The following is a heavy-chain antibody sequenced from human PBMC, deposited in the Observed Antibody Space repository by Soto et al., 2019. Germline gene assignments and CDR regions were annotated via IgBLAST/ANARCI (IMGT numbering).Heavy chain of an antibody. V-gene: IGHV4-59*08. CDR3: ARDLAVADAKDY. D-gene: IGHD6-19*01. Sequence: SETLSLTCTVSGGSISSYYWSWIRQPPGKGLEWIGYIYYSGSTNYNPSLKSRVTISVDTSKNQFSLKLSSVTAADTAVYYCARDLAVADAKDYWGQGTLVTVSS. CDR2: IYYSGST. J-gene: IGHJ4*02. CDR1: GGSISSYY.